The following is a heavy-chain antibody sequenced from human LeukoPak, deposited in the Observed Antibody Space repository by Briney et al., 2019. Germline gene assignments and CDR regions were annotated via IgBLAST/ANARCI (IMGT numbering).Heavy chain of an antibody. CDR3: ARLEYSGGMEEANH. CDR2: VHYSGST. J-gene: IGHJ5*02. CDR1: GGSISSSICY. D-gene: IGHD2-15*01. Sequence: SETLSLTCTVSGGSISSSICYWGWIRQPAGKGLEWIGSVHYSGSTDYNPSLKSRVTMSVDTSKNQISLKMSSVTAADTAVYYCARLEYSGGMEEANHLGQGTLVTVSS. V-gene: IGHV4-39*01.